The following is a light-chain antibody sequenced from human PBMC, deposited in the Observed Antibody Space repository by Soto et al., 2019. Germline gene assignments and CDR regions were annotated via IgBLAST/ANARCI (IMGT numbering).Light chain of an antibody. CDR3: CSYAGSETFI. V-gene: IGLV2-11*01. CDR1: SSDVGGFNY. J-gene: IGLJ2*01. Sequence: QSVLTQPRSVSGSPGQSVTISCTGTSSDVGGFNYVSWYQQHPGKAPKLMIFDVSKRPSGVPDRFSGSKSGNTASLTISGLQAEDEADYYCCSYAGSETFIFGGGTKLTVL. CDR2: DVS.